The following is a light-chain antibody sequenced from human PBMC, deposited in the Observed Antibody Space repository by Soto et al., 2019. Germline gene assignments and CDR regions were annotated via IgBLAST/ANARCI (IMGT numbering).Light chain of an antibody. J-gene: IGLJ1*01. CDR2: GNS. Sequence: QSVLTQPPSVSGAPGQRVTISRTGSSSNIGAGYDVHWYQQLPGTAPKLLIYGNSNRPSGVPDRFSGSKSGTSASLAITGLQAEDEADYYCQSYDSSLSGSGVFGTGTKLTVL. CDR1: SSNIGAGYD. CDR3: QSYDSSLSGSGV. V-gene: IGLV1-40*01.